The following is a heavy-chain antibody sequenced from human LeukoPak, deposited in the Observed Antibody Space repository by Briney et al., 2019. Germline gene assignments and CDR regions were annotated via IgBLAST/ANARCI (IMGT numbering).Heavy chain of an antibody. CDR1: GGSISSGSYY. V-gene: IGHV4-61*10. CDR2: IYYSGST. D-gene: IGHD6-19*01. J-gene: IGHJ3*02. CDR3: ARVVAGIFGAFDI. Sequence: PSETLSLTCTVSGGSISSGSYYWSWIRQPAGKGLEWIGYIYYSGSTNYNPSLKSRVTISLDTSKNQFSLKLSSVTAADTAVYYCARVVAGIFGAFDIWGQGTMVTVSS.